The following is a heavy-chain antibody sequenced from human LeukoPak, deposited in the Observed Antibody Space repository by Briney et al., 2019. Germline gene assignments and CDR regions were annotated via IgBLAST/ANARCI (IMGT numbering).Heavy chain of an antibody. D-gene: IGHD3-16*02. V-gene: IGHV3-23*01. CDR3: AKVSGYDYVWGSYRPDAFDI. J-gene: IGHJ3*02. CDR2: ISGSGGST. Sequence: GGSLRLSCAASGFTFSSYAMSWVRRAPGKGLEWVSAISGSGGSTYYADSVKGRFTISRDNSKNTLYLQMNSLRAEDTAVYYCAKVSGYDYVWGSYRPDAFDIWGQGTMVTVSS. CDR1: GFTFSSYA.